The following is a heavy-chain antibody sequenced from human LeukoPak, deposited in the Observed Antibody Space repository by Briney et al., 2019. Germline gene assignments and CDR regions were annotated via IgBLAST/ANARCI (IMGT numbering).Heavy chain of an antibody. CDR2: ILYDGNT. J-gene: IGHJ4*02. Sequence: SETLSLTCTVFGGSISSSSYYWGWIRQPPGKGLEWIGNILYDGNTYYNPSLRSRVTIPEDTSKNQFSLQLSSVTAADTAVYFCARINTFYYDSSKGFDYWGQGALVIVSS. CDR3: ARINTFYYDSSKGFDY. CDR1: GGSISSSSYY. D-gene: IGHD3-22*01. V-gene: IGHV4-39*07.